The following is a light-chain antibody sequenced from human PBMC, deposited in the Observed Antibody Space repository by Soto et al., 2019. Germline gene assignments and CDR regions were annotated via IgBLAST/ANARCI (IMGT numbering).Light chain of an antibody. V-gene: IGLV4-69*01. CDR1: SGHSTYA. CDR2: LNYDGSH. CDR3: QTWDTGPI. Sequence: QLVLTQSPSASASLRASVKLTCTLSSGHSTYAIAWHQQQPEKGPRFLMKLNYDGSHNKGDGIPDRFSGSSSGAERYLTISSLQPEDEADYYCQTWDTGPIFAGGTKVTVL. J-gene: IGLJ2*01.